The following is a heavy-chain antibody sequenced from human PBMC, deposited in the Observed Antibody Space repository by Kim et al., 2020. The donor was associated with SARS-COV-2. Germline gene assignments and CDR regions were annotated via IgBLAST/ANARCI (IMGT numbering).Heavy chain of an antibody. V-gene: IGHV3-15*01. CDR3: TFGGDILTGSFYY. D-gene: IGHD3-9*01. CDR1: GFTFSNAW. CDR2: IKSKTDGGTT. Sequence: GGSLRLSCAASGFTFSNAWMSWVRQAPGKGLEWVGRIKSKTDGGTTDYAAPVKGRFTISRDDSKNTLYLQMNSLKTEDTAVYYCTFGGDILTGSFYYWGQGTLVTVSS. J-gene: IGHJ4*02.